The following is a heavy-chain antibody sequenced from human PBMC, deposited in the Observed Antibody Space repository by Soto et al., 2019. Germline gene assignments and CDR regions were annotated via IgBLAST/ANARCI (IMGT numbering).Heavy chain of an antibody. J-gene: IGHJ4*02. D-gene: IGHD5-12*01. CDR2: INPSGGSK. CDR3: ARDQGMATISNNFDY. CDR1: GYTFTSYY. Sequence: VASVKVSCKASGYTFTSYYMHWVRQAPGQGLEWMGIINPSGGSKSYAQKFQGRVTMTRATSTSTVYMELSSLRSEDTAVYYCARDQGMATISNNFDYWGQGTLVTVSS. V-gene: IGHV1-46*01.